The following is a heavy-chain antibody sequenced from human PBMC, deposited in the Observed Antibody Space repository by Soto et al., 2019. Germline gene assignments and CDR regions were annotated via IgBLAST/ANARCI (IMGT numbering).Heavy chain of an antibody. Sequence: QVQLVQSGAEVKKPGASVKVSCKASGYTFTGYYMHWVRQAPGQGLEWMGWINPNSGGTNYAQKFQGWVTMTRDTSISTAYMELSRLRSDDTAVYYCARSRVTPVLPAATRGGFDPWGQGTLVTVSS. CDR2: INPNSGGT. J-gene: IGHJ5*02. V-gene: IGHV1-2*04. D-gene: IGHD2-2*01. CDR1: GYTFTGYY. CDR3: ARSRVTPVLPAATRGGFDP.